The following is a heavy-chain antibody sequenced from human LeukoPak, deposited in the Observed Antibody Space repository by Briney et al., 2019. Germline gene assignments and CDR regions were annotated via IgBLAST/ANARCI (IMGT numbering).Heavy chain of an antibody. CDR1: GGSISSSNW. V-gene: IGHV4-4*02. CDR2: IYHSGST. D-gene: IGHD3-22*01. CDR3: ARDLSYYDSSGNYFDY. J-gene: IGHJ4*02. Sequence: SGTLSLTCAVSGGSISSSNWWSWVRQPPGKGLEWIGEIYHSGSTNYNPSLKSRVTISVDTSKNQFSLKLSSVTAADTAVYYCARDLSYYDSSGNYFDYWGQGTLVTVSS.